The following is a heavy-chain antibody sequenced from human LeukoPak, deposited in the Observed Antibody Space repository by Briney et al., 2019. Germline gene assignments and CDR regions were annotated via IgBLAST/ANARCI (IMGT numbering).Heavy chain of an antibody. Sequence: GASVKVSCKASGYTFTGYYMHWVRQAPGQGLEWMGWINPNSGGTNYAQKFQGRVTMTRDTSISTAYMELSGLRSDDTAVYYCARGYYYDSSGYRNWFDPWGQGTLVTVSS. V-gene: IGHV1-2*02. CDR1: GYTFTGYY. D-gene: IGHD3-22*01. CDR3: ARGYYYDSSGYRNWFDP. J-gene: IGHJ5*02. CDR2: INPNSGGT.